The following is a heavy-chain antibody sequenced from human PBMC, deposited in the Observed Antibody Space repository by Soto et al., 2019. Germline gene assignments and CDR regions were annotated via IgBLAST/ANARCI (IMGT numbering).Heavy chain of an antibody. Sequence: PGGSLRLSCAASGFTFSSYGMHWVRQAPGKGLEWVAVISYDGSNKYYADSVKGRFTISRDNSKNTLYLQMNSLRAEDTAVYYCARGCSGGSCNGYWGQGTLVTVSS. J-gene: IGHJ4*02. CDR3: ARGCSGGSCNGY. CDR2: ISYDGSNK. CDR1: GFTFSSYG. V-gene: IGHV3-30*03. D-gene: IGHD2-15*01.